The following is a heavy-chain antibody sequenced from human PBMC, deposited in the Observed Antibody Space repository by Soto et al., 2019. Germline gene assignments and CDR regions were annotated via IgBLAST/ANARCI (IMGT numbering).Heavy chain of an antibody. Sequence: SETLSLTCSVSGGSFSNSYWTWIRQPAGKRLEWIGRIYTSGSTTYNPSLKSRVTLSLDTSKSQFSLRLTSVTAADTAVYYCARAPLRTAIPKDAFDIWGQGTMVTVSS. D-gene: IGHD2-21*02. CDR1: GGSFSNSY. CDR3: ARAPLRTAIPKDAFDI. CDR2: IYTSGST. J-gene: IGHJ3*02. V-gene: IGHV4-4*07.